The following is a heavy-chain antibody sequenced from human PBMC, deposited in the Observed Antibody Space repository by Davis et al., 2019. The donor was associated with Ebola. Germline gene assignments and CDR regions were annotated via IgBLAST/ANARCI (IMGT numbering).Heavy chain of an antibody. CDR2: IYYSGST. CDR3: ARARITGTPPYYYGMDV. CDR1: GGSISSGGYY. J-gene: IGHJ6*02. V-gene: IGHV4-31*03. Sequence: MPSETLSLTCTVSGGSISSGGYYWSWIRQHPGKGLEWIGYIYYSGSTYYNPSLKSRVTISVDTSKNQFSLKLSSVTAADTAVYYCARARITGTPPYYYGMDVWGQGTTVTVSS. D-gene: IGHD1-20*01.